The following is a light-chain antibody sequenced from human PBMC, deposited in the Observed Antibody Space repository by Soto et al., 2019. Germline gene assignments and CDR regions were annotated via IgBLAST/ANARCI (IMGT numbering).Light chain of an antibody. V-gene: IGKV3-15*01. CDR3: PQSASSPRP. Sequence: IVVSQSPSTLSVSPRERATLSCRASQSVSSNLAWYQQKPGQAPRLLIYGASTRATGIPARFSGSGSGTEFTLTISSLQSEDFAVYYCPQSASSPRPFAQGTKVDIK. CDR2: GAS. CDR1: QSVSSN. J-gene: IGKJ1*01.